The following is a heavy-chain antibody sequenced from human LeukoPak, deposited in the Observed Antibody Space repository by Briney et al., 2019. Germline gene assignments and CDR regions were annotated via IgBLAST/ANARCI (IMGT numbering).Heavy chain of an antibody. V-gene: IGHV3-23*01. Sequence: GGSLRLSCAASGFTFSSYAMSWVRQAPGKGLEWVSAISGSGGSTYYADSVKGRFTISRDNPKNTLYLQMNSLRAEDTAVYYCAKDQGGSSWVRYYGMDVWGKGTTVTVSS. CDR3: AKDQGGSSWVRYYGMDV. D-gene: IGHD6-13*01. CDR1: GFTFSSYA. J-gene: IGHJ6*04. CDR2: ISGSGGST.